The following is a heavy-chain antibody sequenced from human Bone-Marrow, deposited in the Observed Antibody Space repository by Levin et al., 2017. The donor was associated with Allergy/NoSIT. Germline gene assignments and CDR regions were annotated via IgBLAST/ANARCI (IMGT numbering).Heavy chain of an antibody. V-gene: IGHV3-30*18. CDR2: ISKDGRSK. CDR3: ANGLWIEHLVNALDV. CDR1: GLIYSTYG. Sequence: GGSLRLSCAASGLIYSTYGIHWVRQTPGKGLEWVAVISKDGRSKEYGDSVKGRFTISEDSSNKTVYLQMNSLRPEDTAVYYFANGLWIEHLVNALDVWGQGTLVTASS. J-gene: IGHJ4*02. D-gene: IGHD3/OR15-3a*01.